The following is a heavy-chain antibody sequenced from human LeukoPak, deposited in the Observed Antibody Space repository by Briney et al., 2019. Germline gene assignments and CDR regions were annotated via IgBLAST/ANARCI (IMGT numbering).Heavy chain of an antibody. CDR3: ASSFGYCSSTSCYVDYGMDV. J-gene: IGHJ6*02. Sequence: PSQTLSLTCAVSGGSISSGGYSWSWIRQPPGKGLEWIGYIYHSGSTYYNPSLKSRVTISVDRSKNQFSLKLSSVTAADTAVYYCASSFGYCSSTSCYVDYGMDVWGQGTTVTVSS. CDR2: IYHSGST. CDR1: GGSISSGGYS. V-gene: IGHV4-30-2*01. D-gene: IGHD2-2*01.